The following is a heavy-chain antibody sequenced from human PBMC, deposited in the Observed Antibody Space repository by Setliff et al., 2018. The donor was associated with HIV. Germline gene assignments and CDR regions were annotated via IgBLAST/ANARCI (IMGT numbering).Heavy chain of an antibody. CDR2: IYHTGST. D-gene: IGHD6-13*01. CDR3: ARAPGRYSSSWYPLYYFDY. V-gene: IGHV4-39*01. CDR1: GGSINSTSYY. Sequence: SETLSLTCTVSGGSINSTSYYWGWIRQPPGNGLEWIGSIYHTGSTYYKPSLKSRVTISVDTSKNQFSLKLSSVTAADTAVYYCARAPGRYSSSWYPLYYFDYWGQGTLVTVSS. J-gene: IGHJ4*02.